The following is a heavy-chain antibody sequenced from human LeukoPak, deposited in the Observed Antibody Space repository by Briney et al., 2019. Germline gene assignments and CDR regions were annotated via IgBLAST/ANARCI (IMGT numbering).Heavy chain of an antibody. V-gene: IGHV3-48*04. J-gene: IGHJ4*02. CDR1: GFSISNYG. CDR2: IRSDSSTK. D-gene: IGHD3-22*01. Sequence: GGSLRLSCAGSGFSISNYGMNWVREAPGKGLEWLSCIRSDSSTKYYADSVEGRFTISRDNAKNSLYLQMNSLRAEDTAVYYCAGSSSGHDGSGYRPFDYWGQGTLVTVSS. CDR3: AGSSSGHDGSGYRPFDY.